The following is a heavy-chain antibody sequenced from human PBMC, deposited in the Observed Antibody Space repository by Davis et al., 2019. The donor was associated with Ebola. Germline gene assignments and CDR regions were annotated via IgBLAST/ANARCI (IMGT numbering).Heavy chain of an antibody. CDR2: ILSNDEK. V-gene: IGHV2-26*01. CDR3: ARIRGFYYYYMDV. D-gene: IGHD5-12*01. CDR1: GFSLRNGGMG. J-gene: IGHJ6*03. Sequence: SGPTLVKPTQTLTLTCSVSGFSLRNGGMGVGWIRQPPGKALEWLAHILSNDEKSYTTSLKSRLTISKDTSKTQVVLTLTNMDPVDSATYYCARIRGFYYYYMDVWGKGTTVSVSS.